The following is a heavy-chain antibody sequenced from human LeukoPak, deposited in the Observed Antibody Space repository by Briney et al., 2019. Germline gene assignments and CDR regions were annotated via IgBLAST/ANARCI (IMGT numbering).Heavy chain of an antibody. CDR3: AAVGGTTVTTVFAFDI. CDR2: IVVGSGNT. Sequence: ASVKVSCKASGFTFTSSAMQWVRQARGQRLEWIGWIVVGSGNTNYAQKFQERVTITRDMSTSTAYMELSSLRSEDTAVYYCAAVGGTTVTTVFAFDIWGRGTMVTVSS. CDR1: GFTFTSSA. D-gene: IGHD4-17*01. V-gene: IGHV1-58*02. J-gene: IGHJ3*02.